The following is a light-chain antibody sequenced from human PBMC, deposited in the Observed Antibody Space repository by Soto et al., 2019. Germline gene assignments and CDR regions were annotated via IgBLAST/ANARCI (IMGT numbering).Light chain of an antibody. Sequence: EIVFTQSPGTLSLSQGERATLSCRASQSLSSSQLAWYQQKPGQAPRLLIHDASSRATGISDRFTGSGSGTDFTLTISRLEPEDFAVYYCQQYGSSLITFGQGTRLEIK. CDR1: QSLSSSQ. CDR3: QQYGSSLIT. V-gene: IGKV3-20*01. CDR2: DAS. J-gene: IGKJ5*01.